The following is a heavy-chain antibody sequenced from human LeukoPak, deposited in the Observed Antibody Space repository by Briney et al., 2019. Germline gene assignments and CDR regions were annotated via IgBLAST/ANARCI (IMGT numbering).Heavy chain of an antibody. J-gene: IGHJ4*02. CDR3: ARQGYADFSPRPFDY. Sequence: SETLSLTCTVSGGSISNSGYYWGWIRQPPRKGLEWIGSVYYSGKTNYNPSLKNRVTISVDTSKNQFSLKLRSVTAADTAVFYCARQGYADFSPRPFDYWGQGTLVTVSS. V-gene: IGHV4-39*01. CDR1: GGSISNSGYY. D-gene: IGHD4-17*01. CDR2: VYYSGKT.